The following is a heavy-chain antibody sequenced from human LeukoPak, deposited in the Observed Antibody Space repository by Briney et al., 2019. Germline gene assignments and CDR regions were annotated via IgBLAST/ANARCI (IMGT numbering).Heavy chain of an antibody. Sequence: GGSLRLSCAASGFTFSSYWMSWVRQAPRKGLEWVANIKQGGSEEYYVDSVKGRFTISRDNAKNSLYLQMNSLRAEDTAVYYCARDIVVVTAYFDYWGQGTLVTVSS. CDR1: GFTFSSYW. CDR3: ARDIVVVTAYFDY. CDR2: IKQGGSEE. D-gene: IGHD2-21*02. J-gene: IGHJ4*02. V-gene: IGHV3-7*05.